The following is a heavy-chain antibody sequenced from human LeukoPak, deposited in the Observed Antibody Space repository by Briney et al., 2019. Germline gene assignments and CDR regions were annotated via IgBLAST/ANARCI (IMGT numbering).Heavy chain of an antibody. CDR3: ARVDSSSWYPGGYFDY. V-gene: IGHV4-34*01. D-gene: IGHD6-13*01. CDR2: IRDHGGT. Sequence: SETLSLTCDIYGGSFTGYYWSWIRQPPGMGLEWIGEIRDHGGTNYNPSLKSRVTISGDTSKNQSSLKLSSVTAADTAVYYCARVDSSSWYPGGYFDYWGQGTLVTVSS. J-gene: IGHJ4*02. CDR1: GGSFTGYY.